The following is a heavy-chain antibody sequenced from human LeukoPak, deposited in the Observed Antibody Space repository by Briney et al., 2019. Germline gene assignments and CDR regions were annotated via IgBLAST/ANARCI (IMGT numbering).Heavy chain of an antibody. Sequence: PGGSLRLSCAASGFTFSNYGMHWVRQAPGKGLEWVAFIRYDGSNKYYADSVKGRFTISRDNSKNTLYLQMNSLRAEDTAVYYCAKDTSHYYGSGYFDYWGQGTLVTVSS. V-gene: IGHV3-30*02. CDR3: AKDTSHYYGSGYFDY. CDR1: GFTFSNYG. D-gene: IGHD3-10*01. J-gene: IGHJ4*02. CDR2: IRYDGSNK.